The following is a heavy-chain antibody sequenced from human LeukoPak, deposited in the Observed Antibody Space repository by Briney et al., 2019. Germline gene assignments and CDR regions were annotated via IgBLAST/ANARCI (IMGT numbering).Heavy chain of an antibody. D-gene: IGHD6-13*01. CDR2: IYYSGST. CDR1: GGSLRSSTYY. Sequence: SETLSLTCTVSGGSLRSSTYYWGWIRQSPGKGLEWIGSIYYSGSTYYNPSLKSRVTISVDTSKNQFSLKLSSVTAADTAVYYCARYPIVSAAGTIYWGQATLVTVSS. J-gene: IGHJ4*02. V-gene: IGHV4-39*01. CDR3: ARYPIVSAAGTIY.